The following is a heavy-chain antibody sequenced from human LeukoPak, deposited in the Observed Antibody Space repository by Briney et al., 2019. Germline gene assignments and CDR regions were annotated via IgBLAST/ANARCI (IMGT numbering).Heavy chain of an antibody. CDR1: GFSVRSHY. CDR2: INSDGSST. CDR3: ARDSPLTS. J-gene: IGHJ4*02. Sequence: GGSLRLSCAASGFSVRSHYMSWVRQAPGKGLVWVSRINSDGSSTSYADSVKGRFTISRDNAKNTLYLQMNSLRAEDTAVYYCARDSPLTSWGQGTLVTVSS. V-gene: IGHV3-74*01. D-gene: IGHD1-14*01.